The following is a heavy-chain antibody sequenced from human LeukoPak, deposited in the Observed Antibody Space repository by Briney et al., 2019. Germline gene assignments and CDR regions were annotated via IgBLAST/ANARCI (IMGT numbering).Heavy chain of an antibody. J-gene: IGHJ5*02. CDR1: GYTFTNYD. D-gene: IGHD3-10*01. CDR2: MNPNSGNT. CDR3: ARGSAGITMVRGVIITKGWFDP. Sequence: ASVKVSCKASGYTFTNYDINWVRQATGQGLEWMGWMNPNSGNTGYAQKFQGRVTITRNTSISTAYMELSSLRSEDTAVYYCARGSAGITMVRGVIITKGWFDPWGQGTLVTVSS. V-gene: IGHV1-8*03.